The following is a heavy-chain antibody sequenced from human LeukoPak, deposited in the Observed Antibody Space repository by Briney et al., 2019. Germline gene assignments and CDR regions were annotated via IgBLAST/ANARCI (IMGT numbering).Heavy chain of an antibody. J-gene: IGHJ4*02. V-gene: IGHV1-2*02. CDR3: ARVEGMHRFYDYVWGSPNRGYYFDY. Sequence: ASVKVSCKASGYTFTGYYMHWVRQAPGQGLEWMGWINPNSGGTNYAQKFQGRVTMTRDTSISTAYMELSRLRSDDTAVYYCARVEGMHRFYDYVWGSPNRGYYFDYWGQGTLVTVSS. CDR2: INPNSGGT. D-gene: IGHD3-16*01. CDR1: GYTFTGYY.